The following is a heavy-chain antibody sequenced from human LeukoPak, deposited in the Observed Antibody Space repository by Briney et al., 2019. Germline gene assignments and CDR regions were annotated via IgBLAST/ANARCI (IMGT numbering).Heavy chain of an antibody. D-gene: IGHD2-15*01. V-gene: IGHV1-2*02. CDR2: INPNSGGT. Sequence: ASVKVSCKSSGYTFTDYYIYWVRQAPGQGLEWMGWINPNSGGTNYAQEFQAMVTMTKDTSISTAYMELSSLRSDDTAVYYCARGATFCGGGSCYSKQKFNWFDPWGQGTLVTVSS. CDR3: ARGATFCGGGSCYSKQKFNWFDP. CDR1: GYTFTDYY. J-gene: IGHJ5*02.